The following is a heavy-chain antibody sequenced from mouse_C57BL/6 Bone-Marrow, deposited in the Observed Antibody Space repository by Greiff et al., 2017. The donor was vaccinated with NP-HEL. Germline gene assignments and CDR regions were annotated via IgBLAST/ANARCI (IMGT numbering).Heavy chain of an antibody. CDR3: AFYNGYPFAY. J-gene: IGHJ3*01. Sequence: QVQLQQPGAELVRPGSSVKLSCKASGYTFTSYWMHWVKQRPIQGLEWIGNIDPSDCETHYNQKFKDKATLTVDKSSSTAYMQLSSLTSEDSAGYCCAFYNGYPFAYWGQGTLVTVSA. CDR1: GYTFTSYW. CDR2: IDPSDCET. D-gene: IGHD2-3*01. V-gene: IGHV1-52*01.